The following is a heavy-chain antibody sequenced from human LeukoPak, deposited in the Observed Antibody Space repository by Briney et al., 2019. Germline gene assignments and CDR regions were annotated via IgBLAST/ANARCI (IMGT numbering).Heavy chain of an antibody. Sequence: GGSLRLSCAASGFTFSSYAMSWVRQAPGKGLEWVSAISGSGGSTYYADSVKGRFTISRDNSKNTLYLQMNSLRAEDTAVYYCARDYYDSSGYYIFDYWGQGTLVTVSS. CDR1: GFTFSSYA. CDR2: ISGSGGST. J-gene: IGHJ4*02. D-gene: IGHD3-22*01. CDR3: ARDYYDSSGYYIFDY. V-gene: IGHV3-23*01.